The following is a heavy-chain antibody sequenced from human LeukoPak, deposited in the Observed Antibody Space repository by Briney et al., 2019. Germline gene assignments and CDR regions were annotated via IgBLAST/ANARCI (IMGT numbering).Heavy chain of an antibody. CDR3: ARSADYWYFDL. Sequence: GGSLRLSCAASGFTFSNYDMNWVRQAPVKGLEWVSYISSSGSTIYYADSVKGRFTISRDNAKNSLYLQMNSLRAEDTAVYYCARSADYWYFDLWGRGTLVTVSS. V-gene: IGHV3-48*03. CDR1: GFTFSNYD. J-gene: IGHJ2*01. CDR2: ISSSGSTI.